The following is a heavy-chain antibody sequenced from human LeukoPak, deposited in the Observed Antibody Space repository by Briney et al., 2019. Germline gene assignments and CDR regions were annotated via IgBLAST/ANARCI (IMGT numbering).Heavy chain of an antibody. Sequence: SETLSLTCTVSGGSISTYYWSWIRQPPGKGLEWIGNIYNTGSTNYNPSLKSRVTISVDTSKNQFSLILSSVTAADTAVYYCARLEMTTIRAFDIWGQGTMVTVSS. CDR3: ARLEMTTIRAFDI. CDR2: IYNTGST. D-gene: IGHD5-24*01. CDR1: GGSISTYY. J-gene: IGHJ3*02. V-gene: IGHV4-59*01.